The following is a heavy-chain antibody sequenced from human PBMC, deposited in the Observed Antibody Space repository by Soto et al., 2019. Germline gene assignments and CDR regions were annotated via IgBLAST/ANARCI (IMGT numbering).Heavy chain of an antibody. J-gene: IGHJ4*02. Sequence: EVQLVESGGGLIQPGGSLRLSCAVSGFTVSNNYMSWVRLAPGKGLEGVSVIYSGGYTAYGDSVKGRFTISRDNSNNPLLLQMKTLRAADPAGFSWGRGRGGGGYWGQGTLVTVSS. D-gene: IGHD3-10*01. CDR1: GFTVSNNY. CDR3: GRGRGGGGY. V-gene: IGHV3-53*01. CDR2: IYSGGYT.